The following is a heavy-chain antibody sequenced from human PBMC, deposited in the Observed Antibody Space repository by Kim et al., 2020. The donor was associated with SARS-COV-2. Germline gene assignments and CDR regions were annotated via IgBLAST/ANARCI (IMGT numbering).Heavy chain of an antibody. CDR2: ISWNSGSI. J-gene: IGHJ4*02. Sequence: GGSLRLSCAASEFTFDDYAMHWVRQAPGKGLEWVSGISWNSGSIGYADSVKGRFTISRDNAKNSLYLQMNSLRAEDTALYYCAKDMGYSSGLFDYWGQGTLVTVSS. D-gene: IGHD6-19*01. CDR3: AKDMGYSSGLFDY. V-gene: IGHV3-9*01. CDR1: EFTFDDYA.